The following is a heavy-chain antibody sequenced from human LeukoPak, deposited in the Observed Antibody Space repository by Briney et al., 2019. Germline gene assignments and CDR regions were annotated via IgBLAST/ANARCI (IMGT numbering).Heavy chain of an antibody. CDR2: IYPGDSDT. J-gene: IGHJ4*02. CDR1: SYSFTSYW. Sequence: GECLQSPCKASSYSFTSYWISWVRQMPGKGLEWRGIIYPGDSDTRYRPSFQSQVTISADKSISTAYLQWSSLKASDTAMYYCARLPAGILWWRFDYWGQGTLVTVSS. D-gene: IGHD2-21*01. V-gene: IGHV5-51*01. CDR3: ARLPAGILWWRFDY.